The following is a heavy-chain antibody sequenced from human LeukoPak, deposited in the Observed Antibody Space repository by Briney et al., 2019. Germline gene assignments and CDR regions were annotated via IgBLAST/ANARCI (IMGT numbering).Heavy chain of an antibody. CDR3: AMCSTTSCYIYSPFDY. D-gene: IGHD2-2*02. Sequence: GGSLRLSCAASGFTFNNYGMHWVRQAPGKGLEWVAFIRYDGSNEHYAGSVRGRFPISRDNSKNTLYLKMNSLRAEDTAVYYCAMCSTTSCYIYSPFDYWGQGTLVTVSS. CDR2: IRYDGSNE. J-gene: IGHJ4*02. CDR1: GFTFNNYG. V-gene: IGHV3-30*02.